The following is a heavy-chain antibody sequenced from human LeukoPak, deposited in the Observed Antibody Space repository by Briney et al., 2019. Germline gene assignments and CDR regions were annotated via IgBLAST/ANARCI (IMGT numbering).Heavy chain of an antibody. CDR1: GDSINSNY. CDR2: IYYGGST. V-gene: IGHV4-59*01. D-gene: IGHD2-15*01. Sequence: SETLSLTCSVSGDSINSNYWSWMRQSPGKGLEWIGYIYYGGSTNYNPSLKSRVSMSVDTSKNQFSLNLSSVTAADTAVYYCARLLAGCPGGRCRAHFDYWGQGTLVTVSS. CDR3: ARLLAGCPGGRCRAHFDY. J-gene: IGHJ4*02.